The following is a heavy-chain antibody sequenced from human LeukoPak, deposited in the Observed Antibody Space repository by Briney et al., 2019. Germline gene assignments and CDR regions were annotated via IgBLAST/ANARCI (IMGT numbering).Heavy chain of an antibody. CDR2: INANGVNT. V-gene: IGHV3-23*01. CDR3: AKDSWSGQPTSDYFDY. D-gene: IGHD3-3*01. J-gene: IGHJ4*02. Sequence: GGSLRLSCTASGFAFNFYAMTWVRQAPGKGLQWVSTINANGVNTYYADSVKGRFTISRDNSRNTLYLQMNSLRAEDTAVYYCAKDSWSGQPTSDYFDYWGQGTLVTVSS. CDR1: GFAFNFYA.